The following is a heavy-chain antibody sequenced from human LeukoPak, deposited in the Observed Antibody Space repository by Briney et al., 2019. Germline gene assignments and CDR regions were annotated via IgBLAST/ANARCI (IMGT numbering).Heavy chain of an antibody. CDR3: ARTRGGFYWGYYYYYGMDV. J-gene: IGHJ6*02. V-gene: IGHV3-11*06. Sequence: PGGSLRLSCAASGFIFSNYAMSWVRQAPGKGLEWVSYISSSSSYTNYADSVKGRFTISRDNAKNSLYLQMNSLRAEDTAVYYCARTRGGFYWGYYYYYGMDVWGQGTTVTVSS. CDR1: GFIFSNYA. D-gene: IGHD7-27*01. CDR2: ISSSSSYT.